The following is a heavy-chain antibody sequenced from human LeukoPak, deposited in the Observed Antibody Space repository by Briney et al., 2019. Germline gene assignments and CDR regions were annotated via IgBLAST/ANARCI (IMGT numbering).Heavy chain of an antibody. D-gene: IGHD3-10*01. J-gene: IGHJ6*03. Sequence: SETLSLTCTVSDGSISSYYWSWIRQPPGKGLEWIGYIYYSGSTNYNPSLKSRVTISVDTSKNQFSLKLSSVTAADTAVYYCARAPSGSKYYYYMDVWGKGTTVTVSS. CDR3: ARAPSGSKYYYYMDV. CDR1: DGSISSYY. CDR2: IYYSGST. V-gene: IGHV4-59*01.